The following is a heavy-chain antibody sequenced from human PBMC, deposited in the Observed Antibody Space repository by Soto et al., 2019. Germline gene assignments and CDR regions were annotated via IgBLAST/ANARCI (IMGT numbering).Heavy chain of an antibody. CDR2: IYWDDDK. D-gene: IGHD6-13*01. CDR3: AHMPSTYRSSWYFDY. V-gene: IGHV2-5*02. CDR1: GFSLSTSGVG. Sequence: QITLKESGPTLVKPTQTLTLTCTFSGFSLSTSGVGVGWIRQPPGKALEWLALIYWDDDKRYSPSLKSRLTITKDTSKNQVVLTMTNMDPVDTATYYCAHMPSTYRSSWYFDYWGQGTLVTVSS. J-gene: IGHJ4*02.